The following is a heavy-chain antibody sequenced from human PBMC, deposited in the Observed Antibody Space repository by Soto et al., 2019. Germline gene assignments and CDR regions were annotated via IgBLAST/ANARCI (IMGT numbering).Heavy chain of an antibody. D-gene: IGHD3-10*01. CDR1: GGSVSSGDYF. CDR2: IYYSGST. Sequence: SETLSLTCTVSGGSVSSGDYFWSWLRQSPGKRLEWIAYIYYSGSTNYNPSLKSRATISVDTSKSQVSLALTSMTAADAALYYCARSPNYYYYGFDVWGQGTAVTVSS. J-gene: IGHJ6*02. V-gene: IGHV4-61*08. CDR3: ARSPNYYYYGFDV.